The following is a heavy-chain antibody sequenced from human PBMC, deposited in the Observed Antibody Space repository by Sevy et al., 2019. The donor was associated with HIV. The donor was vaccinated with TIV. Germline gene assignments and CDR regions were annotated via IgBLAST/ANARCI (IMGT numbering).Heavy chain of an antibody. J-gene: IGHJ4*02. D-gene: IGHD5-12*01. Sequence: GGSLRLSCTASGFTLSSYAMSWVRQAPGKGLEWVSAISGSGGGTYYADSVKGRFTISRDNSKNTLYLQMNSLRAEDTAVYYCAKEERDGYNSDYWGQGTLVTVSS. CDR3: AKEERDGYNSDY. CDR1: GFTLSSYA. V-gene: IGHV3-23*01. CDR2: ISGSGGGT.